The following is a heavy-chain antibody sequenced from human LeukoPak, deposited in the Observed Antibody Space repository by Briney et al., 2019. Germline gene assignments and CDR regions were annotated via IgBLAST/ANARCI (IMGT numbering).Heavy chain of an antibody. CDR2: TYYSVST. CDR1: GGSISSYY. V-gene: IGHV4-59*08. D-gene: IGHD6-6*01. Sequence: PSETLSLTCTVSGGSISSYYWSWIRQPPGKGLEWIGYTYYSVSTNYNPSLKSRVNISVDTSKNQFSLKLNSVTAADTAVYYCARHISSSSLAFDYWGQGTLVTVSS. CDR3: ARHISSSSLAFDY. J-gene: IGHJ4*02.